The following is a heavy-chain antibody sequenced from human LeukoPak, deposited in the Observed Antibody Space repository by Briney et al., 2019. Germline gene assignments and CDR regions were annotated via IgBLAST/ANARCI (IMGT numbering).Heavy chain of an antibody. CDR2: ISWNSGSI. D-gene: IGHD3-10*01. Sequence: PGGSLRLSCAASGFTFDDYAMHWVRQAPGKGLEWVSGISWNSGSIGYADSVKGRFTISRGNAKNSLYLQMNSLRAEDTALYYCAKDTRGRYYYGMDVWGQGTTVTVSS. J-gene: IGHJ6*02. CDR1: GFTFDDYA. V-gene: IGHV3-9*01. CDR3: AKDTRGRYYYGMDV.